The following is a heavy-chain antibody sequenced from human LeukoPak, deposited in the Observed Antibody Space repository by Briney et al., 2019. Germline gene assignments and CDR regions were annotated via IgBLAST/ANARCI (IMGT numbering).Heavy chain of an antibody. D-gene: IGHD3-10*01. CDR1: GYSISSGYY. J-gene: IGHJ4*02. CDR2: IYHSGST. V-gene: IGHV4-38-2*02. Sequence: SETLSLTCTVSGYSISSGYYWGWIRQPPGKGLEWIGSIYHSGSTYYNPSLKSRVTISVDTSKNQFSLKLSSVTAADTAVYYCARGRFGEFTFDYWGQGTLVTVSS. CDR3: ARGRFGEFTFDY.